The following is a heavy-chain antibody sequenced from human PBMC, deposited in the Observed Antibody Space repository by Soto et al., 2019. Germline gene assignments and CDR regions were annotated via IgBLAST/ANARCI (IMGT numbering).Heavy chain of an antibody. CDR2: ISGSGGST. J-gene: IGHJ4*02. V-gene: IGHV3-23*01. CDR3: AKDANLGSMGATGFDY. CDR1: GFTFSSYA. Sequence: GSLRLSCAASGFTFSSYAMSWVRQAPGKGLEWVSAISGSGGSTYYADSVKGRFTISRDNSKNTLYLQMNSLRAEDTAVYYCAKDANLGSMGATGFDYWGQGTLVTVSS. D-gene: IGHD1-26*01.